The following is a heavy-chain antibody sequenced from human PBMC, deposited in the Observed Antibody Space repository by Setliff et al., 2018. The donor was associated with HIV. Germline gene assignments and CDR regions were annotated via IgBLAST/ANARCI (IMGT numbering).Heavy chain of an antibody. CDR3: ARDRSLRFSQSPSLNYSDS. J-gene: IGHJ4*02. CDR2: IYHTGST. D-gene: IGHD5-12*01. Sequence: TSETLSLTCAVSGGSINGSNWWSWVRQPPGKGLEWIGEIYHTGSTNYNPSLKSRVTISVDKSSNQFSLKMTYVAAADTAVYYCARDRSLRFSQSPSLNYSDSWGQGAQVTVS. CDR1: GGSINGSNW. V-gene: IGHV4-4*02.